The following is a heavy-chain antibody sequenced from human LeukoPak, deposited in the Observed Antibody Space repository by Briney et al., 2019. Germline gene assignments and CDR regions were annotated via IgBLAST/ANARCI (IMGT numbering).Heavy chain of an antibody. V-gene: IGHV3-53*04. CDR1: GFTFSNAW. J-gene: IGHJ4*02. D-gene: IGHD3-10*01. Sequence: QSGGSLRLSCAASGFTFSNAWMSWVRQAPGKGLEWVSVIYSGGSTYYADSVKGRFTISRHNSKNTLYLQMNSLRAEDTAVYYCARKFGEWGQGTLVTVSS. CDR2: IYSGGST. CDR3: ARKFGE.